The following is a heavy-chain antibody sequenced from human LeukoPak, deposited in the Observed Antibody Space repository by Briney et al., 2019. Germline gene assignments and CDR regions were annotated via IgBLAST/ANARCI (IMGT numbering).Heavy chain of an antibody. CDR1: GFTFSNYA. D-gene: IGHD3-3*01. CDR3: ARPPLRGITTLYYMDV. CDR2: ISSSSSYI. J-gene: IGHJ6*03. V-gene: IGHV3-21*01. Sequence: KPGGSLRLSCAASGFTFSNYAMSWVRQAPGKGLEWVSSISSSSSYIYYADSVKGRFTISRDNAKNSLYLQMNSLRAEDTAVYYCARPPLRGITTLYYMDVWGKGTTVTVSS.